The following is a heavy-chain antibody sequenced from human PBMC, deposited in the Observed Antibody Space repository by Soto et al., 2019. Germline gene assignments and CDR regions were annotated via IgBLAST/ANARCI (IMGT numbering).Heavy chain of an antibody. V-gene: IGHV3-53*01. J-gene: IGHJ5*02. CDR1: GFTVSSNY. CDR2: FYSGGST. D-gene: IGHD7-27*01. Sequence: EVQLVESGGGLIQPGGSLRLSCAASGFTVSSNYFCWVRQAPGKGLEWVSAFYSGGSTYYADSVKGRFPISRDNPKNTVYLQLNSLRVEDTAVYYCARDIWGAGWFDPWGQGTLVSVSP. CDR3: ARDIWGAGWFDP.